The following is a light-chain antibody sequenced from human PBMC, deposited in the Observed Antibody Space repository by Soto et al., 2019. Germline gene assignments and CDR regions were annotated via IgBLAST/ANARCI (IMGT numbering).Light chain of an antibody. CDR3: SSYTSSSTRV. J-gene: IGLJ3*02. CDR1: SSDVGGYNY. CDR2: DVS. V-gene: IGLV2-14*01. Sequence: QSALTQPASVSGSPGQSITISCTGTSSDVGGYNYVSWYQQHPGKAPKLMIYDVSNRPSWVSNRFSGSKSGNTASLTISGLQAEDEADYYCSSYTSSSTRVFGGWTKLTVL.